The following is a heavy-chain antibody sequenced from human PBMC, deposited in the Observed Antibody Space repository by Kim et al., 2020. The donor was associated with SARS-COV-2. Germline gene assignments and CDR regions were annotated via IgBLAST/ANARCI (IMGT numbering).Heavy chain of an antibody. Sequence: GGSLRLSCAASGFTFSTYAMSWVRQAPGKGLEWVSTISGDGSRRYYTDSVKGRFTFSRDNSKNTLYLQVNSLRAEDTAVYYCVRAGCSGGTCYRPPDFWGQGTLVTVSS. V-gene: IGHV3-23*01. CDR3: VRAGCSGGTCYRPPDF. J-gene: IGHJ4*02. D-gene: IGHD2-15*01. CDR1: GFTFSTYA. CDR2: ISGDGSRR.